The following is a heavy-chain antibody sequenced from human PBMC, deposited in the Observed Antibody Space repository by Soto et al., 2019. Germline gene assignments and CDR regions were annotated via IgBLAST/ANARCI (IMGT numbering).Heavy chain of an antibody. Sequence: SETLSLTCTVSGGSISSYYWSWIRQPPGKGLEWIGYIYYSGSTNYNPSLKSRVTISVDTSKNQFSLKLSSVTAADTAVYYCARERYGNYLDYWGQGTLVTVSS. CDR2: IYYSGST. V-gene: IGHV4-59*01. D-gene: IGHD3-10*01. CDR1: GGSISSYY. J-gene: IGHJ4*02. CDR3: ARERYGNYLDY.